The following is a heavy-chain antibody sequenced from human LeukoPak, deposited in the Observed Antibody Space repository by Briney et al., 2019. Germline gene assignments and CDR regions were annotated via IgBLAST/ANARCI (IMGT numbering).Heavy chain of an antibody. CDR3: ARTPRNGYIEGY. V-gene: IGHV1-8*01. J-gene: IGHJ4*02. CDR1: GYTFTSYD. CDR2: MNPNSGDT. D-gene: IGHD5-24*01. Sequence: WASVQVSCKASGYTFTSYDINWVRQATGQGLEWMGWMNPNSGDTGYAQNFQGRVTMTRDTSISTAYMELSSLRSEDTAVYYCARTPRNGYIEGYWGQGTLVTVSS.